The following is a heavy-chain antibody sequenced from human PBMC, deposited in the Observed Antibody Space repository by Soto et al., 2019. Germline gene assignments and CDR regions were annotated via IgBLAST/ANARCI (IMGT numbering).Heavy chain of an antibody. CDR3: ARDGSNSWYSYDYHGMDV. D-gene: IGHD5-18*01. V-gene: IGHV3-7*05. J-gene: IGHJ6*02. Sequence: EVQLVESGGGLVQPGGSLRLSCAASGFTFRTYWLSWVRQVPGKGLEWVANINLDGSEKNYVDSVKGRFTISRDNARNSLYLQMSSLRAEYTALYYCARDGSNSWYSYDYHGMDVWGQGTTVTVSS. CDR1: GFTFRTYW. CDR2: INLDGSEK.